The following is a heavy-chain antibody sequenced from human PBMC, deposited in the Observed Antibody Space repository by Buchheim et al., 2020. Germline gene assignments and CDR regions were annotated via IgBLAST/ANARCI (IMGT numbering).Heavy chain of an antibody. Sequence: EVQLVESGGGLVQPGGSLRLSCAASGFTFSSYWMHWVRQAPGKGLVWVSRINSDGSSTSYADSVKGRFTISRDNAKNTLYLQMNRLRAEDTAVYYCARGSFAAAGTGDYYYYGMDVWGQGTT. J-gene: IGHJ6*02. V-gene: IGHV3-74*01. D-gene: IGHD6-13*01. CDR3: ARGSFAAAGTGDYYYYGMDV. CDR1: GFTFSSYW. CDR2: INSDGSST.